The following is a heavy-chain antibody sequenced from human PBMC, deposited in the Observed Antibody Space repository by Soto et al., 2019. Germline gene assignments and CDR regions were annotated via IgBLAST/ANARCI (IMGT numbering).Heavy chain of an antibody. J-gene: IGHJ4*02. D-gene: IGHD3-10*01. V-gene: IGHV3-7*03. CDR1: GFTFSSYW. CDR3: SSDPYYYASEH. CDR2: IKQDGSEK. Sequence: GGSLRLSCAASGFTFSSYWMSWVRQAPGKGLEWVANIKQDGSEKYYVDSVKGRFTISRDNAKNSLYLQMNSLRAEDTAVYYCSSDPYYYASEHCGQRTLVTVSA.